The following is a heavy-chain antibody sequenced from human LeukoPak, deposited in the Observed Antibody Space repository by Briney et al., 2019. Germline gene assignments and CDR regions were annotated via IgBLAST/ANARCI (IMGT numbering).Heavy chain of an antibody. J-gene: IGHJ4*02. Sequence: ASVKVSCKASGYTFTSYGISWVRQAPGQGLEWMGWISAYNGNTNYAQKLQGRVTMTTDTSTSTVYMELSSLRSEDTAVYYCARQRRNWSEWGQGTLVTVSS. V-gene: IGHV1-18*01. CDR3: ARQRRNWSE. CDR1: GYTFTSYG. D-gene: IGHD1-1*01. CDR2: ISAYNGNT.